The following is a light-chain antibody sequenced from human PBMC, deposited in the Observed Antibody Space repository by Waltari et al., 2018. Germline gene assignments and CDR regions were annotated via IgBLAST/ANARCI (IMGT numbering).Light chain of an antibody. Sequence: QSALTQPASVSGSPGQSITIPCPGTSSDVGSYNLFSWYQQYPGKAPKLMIYEGSKRPSGVSNRFSGSKSGNTASLTISGLQAEDEADYYCCSYAGSSTFYVFGTGTKVTVL. CDR1: SSDVGSYNL. CDR3: CSYAGSSTFYV. CDR2: EGS. V-gene: IGLV2-23*01. J-gene: IGLJ1*01.